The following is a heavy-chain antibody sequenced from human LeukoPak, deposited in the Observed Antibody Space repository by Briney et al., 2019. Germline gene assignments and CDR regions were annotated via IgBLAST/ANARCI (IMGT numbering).Heavy chain of an antibody. CDR3: ARDKYTSSSLDY. CDR2: INSDGSST. Sequence: GGSLRLSCAASGFTFSTYWMHWVRQVPGKGLVWVSRINSDGSSTTYADSVKGRSTVSRDNAKNTLYLQMNSLRAEDTAVYFCARDKYTSSSLDYWGQGTLVTVSS. D-gene: IGHD6-6*01. J-gene: IGHJ4*02. V-gene: IGHV3-74*01. CDR1: GFTFSTYW.